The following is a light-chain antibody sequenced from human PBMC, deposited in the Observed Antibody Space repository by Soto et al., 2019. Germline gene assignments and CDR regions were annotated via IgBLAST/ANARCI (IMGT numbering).Light chain of an antibody. Sequence: DIQMTQSPSTLSASVGDRVTISCRTSQSISSSLAWYQQKPGKVPKLLIYDSSSLETGVPSRFSGSGSGTEFALTLSSLQPYGFSIYYFQKYISHPLTFGPGTKVDVQ. CDR3: QKYISHPLT. J-gene: IGKJ3*01. CDR2: DSS. V-gene: IGKV1-5*01. CDR1: QSISSS.